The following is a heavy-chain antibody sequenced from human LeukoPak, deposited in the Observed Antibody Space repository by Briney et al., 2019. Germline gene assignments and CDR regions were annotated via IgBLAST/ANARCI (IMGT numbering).Heavy chain of an antibody. CDR3: ARRTTVTIPFGY. CDR1: GGSISSSSYF. V-gene: IGHV4-39*01. Sequence: SETLSLTCTVPGGSISSSSYFWGWIRQPPGKGLEWIGSIYYSGNTYYNPSLKSRVTISLDTSKNQFSLKLGSVTAADTAVYYCARRTTVTIPFGYWGQGTLVTVSS. D-gene: IGHD4-11*01. CDR2: IYYSGNT. J-gene: IGHJ4*02.